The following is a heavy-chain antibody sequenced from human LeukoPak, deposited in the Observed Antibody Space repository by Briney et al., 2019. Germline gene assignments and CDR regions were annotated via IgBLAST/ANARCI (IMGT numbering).Heavy chain of an antibody. D-gene: IGHD6-6*01. CDR1: GGSISSSSYY. CDR3: ARLGIAARADY. Sequence: SETLSLTCTVSGGSISSSSYYWGWIRQPPGKGLEWIGSIYYSGSTYYNPSLKSRVTISVDTSKNQFSLKLSSVTAADTAVYYCARLGIAARADYWGQGTLVTVSS. V-gene: IGHV4-39*07. J-gene: IGHJ4*02. CDR2: IYYSGST.